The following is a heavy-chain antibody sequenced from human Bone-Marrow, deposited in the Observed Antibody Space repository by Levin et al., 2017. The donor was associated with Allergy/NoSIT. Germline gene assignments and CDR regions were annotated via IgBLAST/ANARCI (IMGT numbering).Heavy chain of an antibody. J-gene: IGHJ4*02. V-gene: IGHV3-48*03. Sequence: PGGSLRLSCAASGFTFSTYEMNWVRQAPGKGLEWVSYISNSGSTKYYADSVKGRFTISRDNAKNSLYLQMSSLRAEDTAVYYCARPLGAYSGYDFDYWGQGTLVTVSS. D-gene: IGHD5-12*01. CDR2: ISNSGSTK. CDR3: ARPLGAYSGYDFDY. CDR1: GFTFSTYE.